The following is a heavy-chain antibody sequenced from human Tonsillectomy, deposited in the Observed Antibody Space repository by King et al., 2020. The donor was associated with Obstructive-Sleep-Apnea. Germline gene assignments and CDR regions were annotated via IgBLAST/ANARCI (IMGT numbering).Heavy chain of an antibody. J-gene: IGHJ4*02. CDR3: AKKSDDCFRGGFDY. CDR1: GLTVTRNY. D-gene: IGHD2-21*02. CDR2: IYSGGTT. V-gene: IGHV3-66*01. Sequence: VQLVESGGGLVQPGGSLRLSCVVSGLTVTRNYMTWVRQAPGKGLEWVSVIYSGGTTFYAESVKGRFNISRDTSKNTLYLQMNSLRAEDTAVYYCAKKSDDCFRGGFDYWGQGTLVTVSS.